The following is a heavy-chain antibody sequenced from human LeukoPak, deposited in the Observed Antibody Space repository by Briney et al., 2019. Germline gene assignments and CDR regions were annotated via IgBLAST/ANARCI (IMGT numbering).Heavy chain of an antibody. D-gene: IGHD3-22*01. J-gene: IGHJ5*02. CDR1: GFTFSGSA. V-gene: IGHV3-73*01. Sequence: GGSLRLSCAASGFTFSGSAMHWVRQASGKGLEGVGRIRSKANSYATAYAASVKGRFTISRDESKNTAYLQMNSLKIEDTAVYYCTRRASDDSSGYYSTWGQGTLVTVSS. CDR3: TRRASDDSSGYYST. CDR2: IRSKANSYAT.